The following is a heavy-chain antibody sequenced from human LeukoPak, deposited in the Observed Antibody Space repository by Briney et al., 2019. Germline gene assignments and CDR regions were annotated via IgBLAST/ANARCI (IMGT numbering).Heavy chain of an antibody. D-gene: IGHD5-18*01. V-gene: IGHV3-33*01. CDR1: GFTFSTYV. CDR2: IWHDGSNK. CDR3: ARDRGYTYGHPLDY. J-gene: IGHJ4*02. Sequence: GGSLRLSCAASGFTFSTYVIHWVRQAPGKGLEWVALIWHDGSNKYYGDSVKDRFTISRDNSKNTLYLQMDSLRDEDTAVYYCARDRGYTYGHPLDYWGQGILVTVSS.